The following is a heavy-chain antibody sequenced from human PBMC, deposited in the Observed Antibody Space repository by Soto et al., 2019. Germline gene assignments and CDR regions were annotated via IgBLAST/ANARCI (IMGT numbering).Heavy chain of an antibody. Sequence: ASVKVSCKASGYTFTSYAMHWVRQAPGQRLEWMGWINAGNGNTKYSQKSQGRVTITRDTSASTAYMELSSLRSEDTAVYYCARGPPRYGDYQFDPWGQGTLVTVSS. CDR1: GYTFTSYA. D-gene: IGHD4-17*01. CDR3: ARGPPRYGDYQFDP. J-gene: IGHJ5*02. CDR2: INAGNGNT. V-gene: IGHV1-3*01.